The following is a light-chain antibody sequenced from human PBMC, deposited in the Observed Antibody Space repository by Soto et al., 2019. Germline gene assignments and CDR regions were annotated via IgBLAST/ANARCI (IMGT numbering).Light chain of an antibody. Sequence: EIVMTQSPASLAVAPGERATLSCMASQSVSSNLAWYQQKPGQAPRLLIYGASTRATGIPARFSGSGSGTDFTLTISSLEPEDSAVHSCQQRSNWPRTLGPGTKVDTK. CDR1: QSVSSN. CDR2: GAS. V-gene: IGKV3-15*01. CDR3: QQRSNWPRT. J-gene: IGKJ1*01.